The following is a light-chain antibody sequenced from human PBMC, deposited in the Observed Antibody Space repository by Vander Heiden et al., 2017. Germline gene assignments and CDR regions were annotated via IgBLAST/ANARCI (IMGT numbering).Light chain of an antibody. CDR3: QQANGFPPT. Sequence: DIQMMQPPSSVSASLAERVTITCRASLDISTYLAWSQQKPGKAPKLLIYGTSTLMSDVPSRFRGSGNGTDFTLTISSLQPEDSATYYCQQANGFPPTFGQGTRLEI. J-gene: IGKJ5*01. CDR2: GTS. CDR1: LDISTY. V-gene: IGKV1-12*01.